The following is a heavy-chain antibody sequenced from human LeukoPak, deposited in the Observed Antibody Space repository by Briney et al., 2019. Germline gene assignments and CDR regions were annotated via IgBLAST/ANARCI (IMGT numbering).Heavy chain of an antibody. J-gene: IGHJ4*02. D-gene: IGHD4-17*01. V-gene: IGHV3-48*03. CDR1: GFTFSSYE. CDR3: ARGEDYGTNSFDS. Sequence: GGSLRLSCAASGFTFSSYEMNWVRQAPGKGLEWVSYITTSGRTIYYADSMKGRFTISRDNAKNSLYLQMNSLRAEDTAVYYCARGEDYGTNSFDSWGQGTLVIVSS. CDR2: ITTSGRTI.